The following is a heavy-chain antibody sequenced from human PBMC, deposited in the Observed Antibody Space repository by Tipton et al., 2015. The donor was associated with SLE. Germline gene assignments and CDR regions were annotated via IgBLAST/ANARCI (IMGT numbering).Heavy chain of an antibody. CDR1: GFTFSLYN. V-gene: IGHV3-21*01. D-gene: IGHD2-21*01. J-gene: IGHJ4*02. CDR2: ISSSGSYP. Sequence: SLRLSCAASGFTFSLYNMNWVRQAPGKGLEWVSSISSSGSYPYYADSLQGRFTISRDNAKNSLFLQMNSLRTEDTAIYYCTTAVVVPMGFDYWGQGSLVTVSS. CDR3: TTAVVVPMGFDY.